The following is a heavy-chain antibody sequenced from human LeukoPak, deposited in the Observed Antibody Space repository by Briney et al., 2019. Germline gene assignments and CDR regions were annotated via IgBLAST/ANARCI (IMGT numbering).Heavy chain of an antibody. CDR3: ARGLLGYYYGSGSNMDV. CDR2: MNPNSGNT. Sequence: ASVKVSCKASGGTFSSYAINWVRQATGQGLEWMGWMNPNSGNTGYAQKFQGRGTMTRNTSISTAYMELSSLRSEDTAVYYCARGLLGYYYGSGSNMDVWGKGTTVTISS. J-gene: IGHJ6*03. V-gene: IGHV1-8*02. D-gene: IGHD3-10*01. CDR1: GGTFSSYA.